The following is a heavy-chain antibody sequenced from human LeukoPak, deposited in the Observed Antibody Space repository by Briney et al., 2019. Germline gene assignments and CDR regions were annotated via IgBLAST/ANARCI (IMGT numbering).Heavy chain of an antibody. D-gene: IGHD3-3*01. CDR3: ARGHDDFWSGYSTYGMDV. CDR1: GYTFTGYY. J-gene: IGHJ6*02. V-gene: IGHV1-2*02. Sequence: ASVKLSCKASGYTFTGYYMHSVRQAPGQGLEWMGWINPNSGGTNYAQKLQGRVTMTRDTSISTAYMELSRLRSDDTAVYYCARGHDDFWSGYSTYGMDVWGQGTTVTVSS. CDR2: INPNSGGT.